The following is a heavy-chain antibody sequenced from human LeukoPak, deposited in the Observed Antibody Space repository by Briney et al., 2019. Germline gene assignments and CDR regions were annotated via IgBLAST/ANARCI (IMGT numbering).Heavy chain of an antibody. CDR1: GFTFSSYS. CDR2: IGSRTGNI. Sequence: GGSLRLSCAASGFTFSSYSMNWVRQAPGKGLEWVAFIGSRTGNIYYADSVKGRFSISRDNAKDSVYLQMNSLRADDTAVYYCARETEPLDYGDSTNLGHWGQGTLVTVSS. J-gene: IGHJ1*01. D-gene: IGHD4/OR15-4a*01. CDR3: ARETEPLDYGDSTNLGH. V-gene: IGHV3-21*01.